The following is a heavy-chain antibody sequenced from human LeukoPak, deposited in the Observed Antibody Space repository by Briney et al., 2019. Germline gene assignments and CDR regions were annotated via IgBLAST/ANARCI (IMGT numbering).Heavy chain of an antibody. J-gene: IGHJ4*02. CDR1: GYTFTTYA. CDR3: ARDPIGSRWPYYFDY. CDR2: INAGNGNT. V-gene: IGHV1-3*01. D-gene: IGHD6-13*01. Sequence: ASVRVSCKASGYTFTTYAMHWVRQAPGQRLEWMGWINAGNGNTKYSQKFQARVTITRDTSASTAYMELSSLRSEDTAVYYCARDPIGSRWPYYFDYWGQGTLVTVSS.